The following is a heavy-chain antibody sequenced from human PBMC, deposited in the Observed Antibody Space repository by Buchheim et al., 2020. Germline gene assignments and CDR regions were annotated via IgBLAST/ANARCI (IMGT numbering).Heavy chain of an antibody. D-gene: IGHD3-3*01. CDR2: INHSGST. CDR1: GGSFSGYY. CDR3: ARTGFLEWLSNYWYFDL. V-gene: IGHV4-34*01. Sequence: QVQIQQWGAGVLKPSETLSLSCAVYGGSFSGYYWSWIRQPPGKRLEWIGEINHSGSTNNNPSLKSRVTISEDTSKNQFSLKLTSVTAADTAVYYCARTGFLEWLSNYWYFDLWGRGTL. J-gene: IGHJ2*01.